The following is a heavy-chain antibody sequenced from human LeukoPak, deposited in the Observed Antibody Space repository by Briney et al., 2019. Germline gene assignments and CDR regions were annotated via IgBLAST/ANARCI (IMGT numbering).Heavy chain of an antibody. Sequence: ASVKVSCKASGYTFTGYYMHWVRQAPGQGLEWMGWINPNSGGTNYAQKFQGRVTMTRDTSISTAHMELRSLTSDDTAVYYCARDYRLNDGYDVFWGQGTMVTVSS. CDR1: GYTFTGYY. D-gene: IGHD3/OR15-3a*01. J-gene: IGHJ3*01. V-gene: IGHV1-2*02. CDR2: INPNSGGT. CDR3: ARDYRLNDGYDVF.